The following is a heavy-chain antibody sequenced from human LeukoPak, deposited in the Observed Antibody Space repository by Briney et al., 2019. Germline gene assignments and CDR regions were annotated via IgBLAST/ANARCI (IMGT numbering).Heavy chain of an antibody. D-gene: IGHD2-8*02. Sequence: GGSLRLSYAASGFTFASDGMHWVRHAPGKGLEWVALIRYDGTNKYYTDSVKGRFTISKDNSKNTLYLQMNSLRAEDTAVYYCTRNQGYCTGGGCYIDYWGQGTLVTVSS. CDR2: IRYDGTNK. CDR1: GFTFASDG. J-gene: IGHJ4*02. CDR3: TRNQGYCTGGGCYIDY. V-gene: IGHV3-30*02.